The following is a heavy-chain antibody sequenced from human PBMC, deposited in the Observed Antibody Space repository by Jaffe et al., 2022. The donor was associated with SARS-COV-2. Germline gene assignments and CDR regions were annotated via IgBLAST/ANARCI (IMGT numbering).Heavy chain of an antibody. D-gene: IGHD1-26*01. Sequence: EAHLVESGGDLVQPGGSLRLSCAVSGFTFSDHYMDWVRQAPGKGLEWVGRTKNKDEGYATEFAASVKGRFTISRDESKNSLYLQMNSLRTEDTAVYFCARGRGGAYSDFDNWGQGTLVTVSS. J-gene: IGHJ4*02. CDR2: TKNKDEGYAT. CDR1: GFTFSDHY. CDR3: ARGRGGAYSDFDN. V-gene: IGHV3-72*01.